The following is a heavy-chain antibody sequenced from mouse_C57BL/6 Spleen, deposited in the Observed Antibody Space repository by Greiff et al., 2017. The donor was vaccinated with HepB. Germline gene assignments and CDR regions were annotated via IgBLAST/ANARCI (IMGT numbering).Heavy chain of an antibody. CDR2: IRLKSDNYAT. V-gene: IGHV6-3*01. J-gene: IGHJ3*01. CDR3: TRLMVTTDWFAY. CDR1: GFTFSNYW. D-gene: IGHD2-2*01. Sequence: LQQSGGGLVQPGGSMKLSCVASGFTFSNYWMNWVRQSPEKGLEWVAQIRLKSDNYATHYAESVKGRFTISRDDSKSSVYLQMNNLRAEDTGIDYCTRLMVTTDWFAYWGQGTLVTVSA.